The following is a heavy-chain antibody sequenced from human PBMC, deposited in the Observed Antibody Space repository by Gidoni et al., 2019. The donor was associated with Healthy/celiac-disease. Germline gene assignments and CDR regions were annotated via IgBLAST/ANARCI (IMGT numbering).Heavy chain of an antibody. CDR2: ISYDGSNK. V-gene: IGHV3-30-3*01. J-gene: IGHJ6*01. CDR3: ARDLADYYGSGSYSYYYYGMDV. CDR1: GFTFSSYA. Sequence: VQLVESGGTVVKPGRSLSLSCAASGFTFSSYAMPWDRQAPGKGLEWVAVISYDGSNKYYADSLKGRFTISRDNSKNTLYLQMNSLRAEDTAVYYCARDLADYYGSGSYSYYYYGMDVWGQGTTVTVSS. D-gene: IGHD3-10*01.